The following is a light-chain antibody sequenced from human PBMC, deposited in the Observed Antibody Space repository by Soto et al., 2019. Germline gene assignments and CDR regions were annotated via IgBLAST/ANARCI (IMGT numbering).Light chain of an antibody. V-gene: IGKV3D-15*01. Sequence: IVLTQSPAALSVSPGGRATLSCRASQDGSNGLAWYQQRFAQAPRLLIHGAFTRATGIPDRFSGSGSGTEFTLSISSLQSEDSASYYCQQYDVWPLTFGQGT. CDR2: GAF. J-gene: IGKJ1*01. CDR3: QQYDVWPLT. CDR1: QDGSNG.